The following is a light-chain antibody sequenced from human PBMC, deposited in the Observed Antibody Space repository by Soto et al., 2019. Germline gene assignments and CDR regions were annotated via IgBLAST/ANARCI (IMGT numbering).Light chain of an antibody. J-gene: IGKJ1*01. CDR2: GPA. CDR3: QHNNNWPLT. CDR1: ESVLDY. V-gene: IGKV3-15*01. Sequence: EIVLTQSPATLSAYPGERANLSCRASESVLDYLAWFQQRPGQSPRLLIYGPATRATGIPGRFRGSGSGTEFTLTITSLQSDDFGVYYCQHNNNWPLTFGRGTKVDIK.